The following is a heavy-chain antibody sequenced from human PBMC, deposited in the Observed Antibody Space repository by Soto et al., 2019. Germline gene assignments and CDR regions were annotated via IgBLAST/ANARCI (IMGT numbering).Heavy chain of an antibody. CDR3: TTAGGFDYYYYGMDV. V-gene: IGHV3-15*01. CDR2: IKSKTDGGTT. CDR1: GFTFSNAW. D-gene: IGHD5-12*01. J-gene: IGHJ6*02. Sequence: GGSLRLSXAASGFTFSNAWMSWVRQAPGKGLEWVGRIKSKTDGGTTDYAAPVKGRFTISRDDSKNTLYLQMNSLKTEDTAVYYCTTAGGFDYYYYGMDVWGQGTTVTVSS.